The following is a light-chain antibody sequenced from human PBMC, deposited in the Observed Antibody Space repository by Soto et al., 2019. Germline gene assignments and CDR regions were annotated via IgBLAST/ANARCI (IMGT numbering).Light chain of an antibody. CDR3: QQYTNWPPIT. V-gene: IGKV3D-15*01. J-gene: IGKJ5*01. CDR1: QSVSSY. Sequence: EIVMTQSPATLSVSPGERATLSCRASQSVSSYLAWYHQKPGQAPRLLIYGASTRATGIPAMVSGSGSGADFTLTISNLQSEDFAVYYCQQYTNWPPITFGQGTRLEIK. CDR2: GAS.